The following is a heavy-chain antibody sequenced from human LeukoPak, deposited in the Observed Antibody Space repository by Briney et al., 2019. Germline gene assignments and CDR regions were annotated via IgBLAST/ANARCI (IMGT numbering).Heavy chain of an antibody. CDR3: AKVAADCSSTSCYNDY. V-gene: IGHV3-23*01. CDR1: GFTFSSYA. J-gene: IGHJ4*02. CDR2: ISGSGGST. Sequence: GGSLRLSCAASGFTFSSYAMSWVRQAPGKGLEWVSAISGSGGSTYYADPVKGRFTISRDNSKNTLYLQMNSLRAEDTAVYYCAKVAADCSSTSCYNDYWGQGTLVTVSS. D-gene: IGHD2-2*02.